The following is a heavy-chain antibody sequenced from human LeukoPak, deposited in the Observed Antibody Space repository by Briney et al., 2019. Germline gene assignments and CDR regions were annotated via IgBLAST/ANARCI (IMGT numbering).Heavy chain of an antibody. CDR1: GFTFSSYA. CDR3: ARGTAWYSSSWYFDF. J-gene: IGHJ4*02. Sequence: GGSLRLSCAASGFTFSSYAMTWVRQGPGKGLEWVSGIGGSGAKAYYADSVKGRFTISRDNSKNMLYLQMNSLRADDTSVYYCARGTAWYSSSWYFDFWGQGTLVTVSS. CDR2: IGGSGAKA. V-gene: IGHV3-23*01. D-gene: IGHD6-13*01.